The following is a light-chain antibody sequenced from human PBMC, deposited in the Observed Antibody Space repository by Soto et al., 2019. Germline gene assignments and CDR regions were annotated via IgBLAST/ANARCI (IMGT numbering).Light chain of an antibody. V-gene: IGKV1-5*03. CDR2: KAS. Sequence: DIQMTQSPSTLPASVGDRVTITCRASQSISSWLAWYQQKPGKAPKLLIYKASTLKSGVPSRFSGSGSGTEFTLTISSLQPEDFATYYCQQSYSTPPITFGQGTRLEIK. J-gene: IGKJ5*01. CDR1: QSISSW. CDR3: QQSYSTPPIT.